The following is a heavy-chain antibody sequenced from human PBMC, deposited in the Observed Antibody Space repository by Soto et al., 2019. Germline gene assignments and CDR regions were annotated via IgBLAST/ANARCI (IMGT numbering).Heavy chain of an antibody. D-gene: IGHD2-15*01. Sequence: GGSLRLSCAASGFTFSSYRMSWVRQAPGKGLEWVANIKQDGSEKYYVDSVKGRFTVSRDNAKNSLYLQMNSLRAEDTAVYYCARDSDCSGGSCYQDAFDIWGQGTMVTVSS. J-gene: IGHJ3*02. CDR2: IKQDGSEK. V-gene: IGHV3-7*01. CDR1: GFTFSSYR. CDR3: ARDSDCSGGSCYQDAFDI.